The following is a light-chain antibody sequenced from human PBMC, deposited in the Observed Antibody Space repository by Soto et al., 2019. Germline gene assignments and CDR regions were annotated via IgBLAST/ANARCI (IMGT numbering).Light chain of an antibody. V-gene: IGKV1-5*03. CDR3: QQYDSFPS. CDR2: KAS. Sequence: DIPMTQSPSTLSASVGDRVTITCRASQSISNWLAWYQQKPGKAPKILIYKASTLESGVPSRFSGSGSGTEFTLTISSLQPDDFATYYCQQYDSFPSFGGGTKVEI. CDR1: QSISNW. J-gene: IGKJ4*01.